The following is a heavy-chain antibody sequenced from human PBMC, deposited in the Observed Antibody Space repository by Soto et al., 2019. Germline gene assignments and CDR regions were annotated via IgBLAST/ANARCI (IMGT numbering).Heavy chain of an antibody. CDR3: ARDGESGSWSDFDY. V-gene: IGHV3-48*02. CDR2: MSSSGTTI. CDR1: GFTFSSYN. J-gene: IGHJ4*02. D-gene: IGHD6-25*01. Sequence: EVQLVESGGGLVQPGGSLRLSCAASGFTFSSYNMNWVRQAPGKGLEWVSYMSSSGTTIYYADSVKGRFSISRDNDDNSLYLEMSSLRDEDTAVYYCARDGESGSWSDFDYWGQGTLVTVSS.